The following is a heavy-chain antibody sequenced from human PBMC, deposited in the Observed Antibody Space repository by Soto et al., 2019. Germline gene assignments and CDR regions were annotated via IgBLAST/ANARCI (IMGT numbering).Heavy chain of an antibody. J-gene: IGHJ4*02. Sequence: EVQLLESGGGLVQPGWSLRLSCAASGFTFNSYAMSWVRQAPGKGLEWVSSISRSDDGPYYADSVKGRFTISRDNSQNTLFLLMNSLRADDTALYYCAKNYFFDSWGQGAPVTVSS. CDR3: AKNYFFDS. CDR2: ISRSDDGP. V-gene: IGHV3-23*01. CDR1: GFTFNSYA.